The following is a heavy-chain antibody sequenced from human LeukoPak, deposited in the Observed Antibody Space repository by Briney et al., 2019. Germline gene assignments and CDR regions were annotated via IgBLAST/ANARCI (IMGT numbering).Heavy chain of an antibody. J-gene: IGHJ4*02. D-gene: IGHD5-24*01. CDR1: GGSINGYF. CDR2: IYYSGST. V-gene: IGHV4-59*01. CDR3: ARARRDGYNPAFDY. Sequence: PSETLSLTCTVSGGSINGYFWSWIRQPPGKGLEWIGYIYYSGSTNYNPSLKSRVTISVDTSKNQFSLKLSSVTAADTAVYYCARARRDGYNPAFDYWGQGTLVTVSS.